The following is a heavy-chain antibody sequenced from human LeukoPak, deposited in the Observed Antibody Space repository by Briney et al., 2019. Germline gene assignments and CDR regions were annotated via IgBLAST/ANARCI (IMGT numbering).Heavy chain of an antibody. D-gene: IGHD4-17*01. CDR1: GFTFSTYA. J-gene: IGHJ4*02. CDR2: ISGST. V-gene: IGHV3-23*01. CDR3: AKDFSTVTLGYFDS. Sequence: PGGSLRLSCAASGFTFSTYAMSWVRQAPGKGLEWVSGISGSTYYADSVKGRFTISRDNSKNTLYLQMNSLRAEDTAVYYCAKDFSTVTLGYFDSWGQGYLVSVSS.